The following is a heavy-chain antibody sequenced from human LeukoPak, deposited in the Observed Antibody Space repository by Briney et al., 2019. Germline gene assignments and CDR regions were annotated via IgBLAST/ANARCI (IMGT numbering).Heavy chain of an antibody. CDR1: GFTLSSYA. D-gene: IGHD6-19*01. J-gene: IGHJ4*02. CDR2: MSDDGSNK. V-gene: IGHV3-30*18. CDR3: AKLDSSGWSRPFDY. Sequence: GGSLRLSWAASGFTLSSYAMHSVSQPPGKGLEWVAVMSDDGSNKYYGDSVKGRFTISRDNSKNTLYLQMNSLRAEYTAVYYCAKLDSSGWSRPFDYWGQGTLVTVSS.